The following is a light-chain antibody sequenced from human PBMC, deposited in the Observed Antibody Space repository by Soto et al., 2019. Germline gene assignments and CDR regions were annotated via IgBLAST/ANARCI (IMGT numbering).Light chain of an antibody. CDR2: GSS. J-gene: IGKJ4*01. V-gene: IGKV3-20*01. CDR3: QQYGSSPALT. CDR1: QSVSSSY. Sequence: EIVLTQSPGTLSLSPGERATLSCRASQSVSSSYLAWYQQKPGQAPRLLIYGSSSRATGIPDRFSGSGSGTDFTLTISRLEPEEFAVYYGQQYGSSPALTFGGGNKVVIK.